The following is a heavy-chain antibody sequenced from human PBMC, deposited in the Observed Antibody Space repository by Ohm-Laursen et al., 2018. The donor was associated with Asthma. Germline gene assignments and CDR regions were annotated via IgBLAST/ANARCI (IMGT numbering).Heavy chain of an antibody. CDR1: GFTFTSYD. J-gene: IGHJ1*01. CDR2: IWYGGSNK. Sequence: SLRLSCSASGFTFTSYDMYWVRQAPGKGLEFVAVIWYGGSNKYYADSVRGRFTTSRDNARNSVYLQMNSLRAEDTALYYCARIGPEWELPGREYSLHHWGQGTQVTVSS. V-gene: IGHV3-33*08. CDR3: ARIGPEWELPGREYSLHH. D-gene: IGHD1-26*01.